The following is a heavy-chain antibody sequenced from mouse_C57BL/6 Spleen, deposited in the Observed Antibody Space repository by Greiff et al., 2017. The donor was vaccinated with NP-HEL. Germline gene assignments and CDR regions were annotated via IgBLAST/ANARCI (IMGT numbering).Heavy chain of an antibody. CDR1: GYAFSSYW. CDR2: IYPGDGDT. D-gene: IGHD1-1*01. V-gene: IGHV1-80*01. CDR3: ARGATTVVFDY. J-gene: IGHJ2*01. Sequence: QVQLKESGAELVKPGASVKISCKASGYAFSSYWMNWVKQRPGKGLEWIGQIYPGDGDTNYNGKFKGKATLTADKSSSTAYMQLSSLTSADSAVYFCARGATTVVFDYWGQGTTLTVSS.